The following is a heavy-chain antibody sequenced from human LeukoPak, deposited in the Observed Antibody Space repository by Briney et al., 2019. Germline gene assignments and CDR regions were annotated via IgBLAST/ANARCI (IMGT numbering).Heavy chain of an antibody. CDR1: GYTLTELS. CDR2: FDPEDGET. CDR3: ARVDNRPYCSSTSCYDY. V-gene: IGHV1-24*01. J-gene: IGHJ4*02. D-gene: IGHD2-2*01. Sequence: ASVKVSCKVSGYTLTELSMHWVRQAPGKGLEWMGGFDPEDGETIYAQKFQGRVTMTEDTSTDTAYMELSSLRSEDTAVYYCARVDNRPYCSSTSCYDYWGQGTLVTVSS.